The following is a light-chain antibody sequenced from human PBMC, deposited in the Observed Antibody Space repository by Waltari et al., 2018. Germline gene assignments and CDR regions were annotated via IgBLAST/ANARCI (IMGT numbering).Light chain of an antibody. CDR1: SSDVGGYNY. Sequence: QSALTQPASVSGSPGQSITISCTGTSSDVGGYNYVSWYQQHPGKAPKLMIYDVSKRPSGVSNRFSGSKSGNTASLTISGLQAEDEPDYYCSSYTSSSTGVVFGGGTKLTVL. CDR3: SSYTSSSTGVV. J-gene: IGLJ2*01. V-gene: IGLV2-14*01. CDR2: DVS.